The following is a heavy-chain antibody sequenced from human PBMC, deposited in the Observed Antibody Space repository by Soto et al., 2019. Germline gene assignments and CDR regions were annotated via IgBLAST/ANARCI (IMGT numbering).Heavy chain of an antibody. V-gene: IGHV4-34*01. CDR2: INHSGST. Sequence: QEQLQQWGAGLVKPSETLSLTCAVHGGSVSGYIWSWIRQAPRKGLQCIGQINHSGSTYYNPSLKRRVFISLLSYSCQFSLELGSVFAADTAVYYCTRGLMTGRSYSGGWYYFDSWGQGTLVTVSS. CDR1: GGSVSGYI. CDR3: TRGLMTGRSYSGGWYYFDS. J-gene: IGHJ4*02. D-gene: IGHD1-26*01.